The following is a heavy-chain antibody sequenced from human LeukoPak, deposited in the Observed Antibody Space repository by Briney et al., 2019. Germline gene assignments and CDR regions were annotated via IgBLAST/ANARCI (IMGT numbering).Heavy chain of an antibody. CDR1: GGSISSGGYY. CDR3: ARAQEDSGYPYYYYYYGMDV. D-gene: IGHD3-22*01. J-gene: IGHJ6*02. Sequence: SETLSLTCTVSGGSISSGGYYWSWIRLHPGKGLEWNGYIYYSGSTYYNPSLKSRVTISVDTSKNQFSLKLSSVTAADTAVYYCARAQEDSGYPYYYYYYGMDVWGQGTTVTVSS. V-gene: IGHV4-31*03. CDR2: IYYSGST.